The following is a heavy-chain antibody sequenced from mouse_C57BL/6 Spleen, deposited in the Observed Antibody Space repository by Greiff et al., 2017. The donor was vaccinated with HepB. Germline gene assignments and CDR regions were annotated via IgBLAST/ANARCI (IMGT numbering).Heavy chain of an antibody. D-gene: IGHD4-1*01. CDR1: GYAFSSSW. V-gene: IGHV1-82*01. CDR3: ARGLDYWYFDV. CDR2: IYPGDGDT. Sequence: VQRVESGPELVKPGASVKISCKASGYAFSSSWMNWVKQRPGKGLEWIGRIYPGDGDTNYNGKFKGKATLTADKSSSTAYMQLSSLTSEDSAVYFCARGLDYWYFDVWGTGTTVTVSS. J-gene: IGHJ1*03.